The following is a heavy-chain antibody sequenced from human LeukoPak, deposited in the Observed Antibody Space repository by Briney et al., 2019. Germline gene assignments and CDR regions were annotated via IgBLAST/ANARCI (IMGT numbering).Heavy chain of an antibody. V-gene: IGHV3-23*01. CDR3: ARRYYYNRSGYHAIDI. D-gene: IGHD3-22*01. Sequence: GGSLRLSCAASGFTFTNYGMRWLRQAPVKGLEWVSAISGSGGTITYYADSVKGRFTISRDNSKNTLYLQMNSLRAEDTALYYCARRYYYNRSGYHAIDIWGQGTMVTVSS. J-gene: IGHJ3*02. CDR2: ISGSGGTIT. CDR1: GFTFTNYG.